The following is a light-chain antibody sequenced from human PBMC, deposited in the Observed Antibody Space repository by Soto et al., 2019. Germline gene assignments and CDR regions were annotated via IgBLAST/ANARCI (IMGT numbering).Light chain of an antibody. CDR1: QSVSSY. Sequence: EIVLTQSPATLSLSPGERATLSCRASQSVSSYLAWYQQKPGQAPRLLIYDASNRATGIPARFSGSGSGTDFTLTISSLEPEDFAVYYCQQRSNWLTITFGQGPRLEIK. CDR2: DAS. J-gene: IGKJ5*01. CDR3: QQRSNWLTIT. V-gene: IGKV3-11*01.